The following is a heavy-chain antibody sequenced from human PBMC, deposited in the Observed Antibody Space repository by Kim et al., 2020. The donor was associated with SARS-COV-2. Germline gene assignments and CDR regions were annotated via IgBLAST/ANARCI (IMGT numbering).Heavy chain of an antibody. Sequence: SETLSLTCAVYGGSFSGYYWSWIRQPPGKGLEWIGEINHSGSTNYNPSLKSRVTISVDTSKNQFSLKLSSVTAADTAVYYCARWLPFAYSPPYFDYWGQGTLVTVSS. CDR2: INHSGST. V-gene: IGHV4-34*01. CDR3: ARWLPFAYSPPYFDY. D-gene: IGHD5-18*01. CDR1: GGSFSGYY. J-gene: IGHJ4*02.